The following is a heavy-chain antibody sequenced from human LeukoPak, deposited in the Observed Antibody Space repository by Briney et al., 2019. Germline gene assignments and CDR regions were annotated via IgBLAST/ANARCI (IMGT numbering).Heavy chain of an antibody. CDR1: GFTFSTYT. D-gene: IGHD6-19*01. V-gene: IGHV3-30*04. CDR2: ISYDGSNK. CDR3: ARSSVAVADPIWFDP. Sequence: PGGSLRLSCAASGFTFSTYTMHWVRQAPGKGLEWVAVISYDGSNKHYADSVKGRFTTSRDNSKNTLYLQMNSLRAEDTAVYYCARSSVAVADPIWFDPWGQGTLVTVSS. J-gene: IGHJ5*02.